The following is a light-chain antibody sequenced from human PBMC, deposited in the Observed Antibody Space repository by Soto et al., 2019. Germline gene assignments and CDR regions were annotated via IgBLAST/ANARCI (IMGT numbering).Light chain of an antibody. V-gene: IGKV3-11*01. CDR2: DAS. CDR1: QSVSIY. CDR3: QQYGSSPLT. Sequence: EIVLTQSPATLSLSPGERATLSCRASQSVSIYLAWYQQKPGQAPRLLIYDASHRATGIPARFSGSGSGTDFTLTISRLEPEDFAVYYCQQYGSSPLTFGGGTKVDIK. J-gene: IGKJ4*01.